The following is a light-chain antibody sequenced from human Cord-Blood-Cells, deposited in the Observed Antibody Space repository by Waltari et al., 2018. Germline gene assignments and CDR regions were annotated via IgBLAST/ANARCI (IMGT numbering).Light chain of an antibody. CDR3: CSYAGSYTWV. CDR2: DVS. CDR1: RPDVGGYNY. J-gene: IGLJ3*02. Sequence: QSALTQPRSVSGSPGQSVTLSCTGTRPDVGGYNYVPWYQQHPGKAPKLMIYDVSKRPSGVPDRFSGSKSGNTASLTISGLQAEDEADYYCCSYAGSYTWVFGGGTKLTVL. V-gene: IGLV2-11*01.